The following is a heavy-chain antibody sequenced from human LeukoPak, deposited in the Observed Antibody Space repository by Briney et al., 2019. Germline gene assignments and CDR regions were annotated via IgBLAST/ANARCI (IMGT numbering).Heavy chain of an antibody. CDR2: IYSSGST. CDR3: ARDHPQGAITYYDILTGYYARSGDYYYYYMDV. D-gene: IGHD3-9*01. Sequence: PSETLSLTYTVSGGSISSSSYYWGWIRQPPGKGLEWIGNIYSSGSTYYNPSLKSRVTISVDTSKNQFSLKLSSVTAADTAVYYCARDHPQGAITYYDILTGYYARSGDYYYYYMDVWGKGTTVTVSS. V-gene: IGHV4-39*07. CDR1: GGSISSSSYY. J-gene: IGHJ6*03.